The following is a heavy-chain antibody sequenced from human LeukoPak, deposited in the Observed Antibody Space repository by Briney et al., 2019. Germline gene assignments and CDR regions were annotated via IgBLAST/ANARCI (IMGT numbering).Heavy chain of an antibody. CDR3: ARDTSSTQYMDV. V-gene: IGHV3-21*01. D-gene: IGHD2-2*01. Sequence: GGSLRLSCAASGFTFSSYSMNWVRQAPGKGLEWVSSISSSSNYIYYAGSVKGRFNISRDNAKNSLYFQMNSLRAEDTAVYYCARDTSSTQYMDVWGKGTTVTVSS. CDR2: ISSSSNYI. CDR1: GFTFSSYS. J-gene: IGHJ6*03.